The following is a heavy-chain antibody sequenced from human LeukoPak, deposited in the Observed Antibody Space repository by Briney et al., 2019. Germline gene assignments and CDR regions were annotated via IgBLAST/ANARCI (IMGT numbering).Heavy chain of an antibody. D-gene: IGHD2-15*01. CDR1: GGSISSYY. Sequence: PSETLSLTCTVSGGSISSYYWSWIRQPPGKGLEWIGYIYTSGSTNYNPSLKSRVTISVDTSKNQFSLKLSSVTAADTAVYYCARVVVARFDYWGQGTLVTVSS. V-gene: IGHV4-4*09. J-gene: IGHJ4*02. CDR2: IYTSGST. CDR3: ARVVVARFDY.